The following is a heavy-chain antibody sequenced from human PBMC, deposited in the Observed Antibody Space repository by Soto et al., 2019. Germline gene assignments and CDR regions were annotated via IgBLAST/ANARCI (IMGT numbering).Heavy chain of an antibody. J-gene: IGHJ1*01. CDR3: ASGPYESFQN. CDR1: GGSFSGYY. V-gene: IGHV4-34*01. Sequence: PSETLSLTCAVYGGSFSGYYWSWIRQPPGKGLEWIGEINHSGSTNYNPSLKSRVTISVDTSKNQFSLRLTSVIAADTAVYYCASGPYESFQNWGHGTLVTV. CDR2: INHSGST.